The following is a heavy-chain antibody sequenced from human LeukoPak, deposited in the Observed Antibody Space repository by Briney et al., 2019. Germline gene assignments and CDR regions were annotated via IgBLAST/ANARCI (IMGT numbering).Heavy chain of an antibody. J-gene: IGHJ4*02. CDR3: AKVAKYYYGSETYYFFEH. CDR1: GFTFSSYE. CDR2: ISSSGTII. V-gene: IGHV3-48*03. D-gene: IGHD3-10*01. Sequence: PGGSLRLSCAASGFTFSSYEMNWVRQAPGKGLEWVSYISSSGTIIYYADSVKGRFTISRDNAKNSLYLQMNSLRVEDTAVYYCAKVAKYYYGSETYYFFEHWGQGTPVTASS.